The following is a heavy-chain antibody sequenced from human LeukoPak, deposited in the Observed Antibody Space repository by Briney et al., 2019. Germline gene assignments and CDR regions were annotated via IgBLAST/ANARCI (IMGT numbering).Heavy chain of an antibody. CDR3: ARVSYYGSGSHSGFDY. D-gene: IGHD3-10*01. V-gene: IGHV3-48*03. Sequence: GESLRLSCAASGFTFSNYEMNWVRQAPGKGLEWVSYISSSGSTIYYADSVKGRFTISRDNAKNSLYLQMNSLRAEDTAVYYCARVSYYGSGSHSGFDYWGQGTLVTVSS. J-gene: IGHJ4*02. CDR2: ISSSGSTI. CDR1: GFTFSNYE.